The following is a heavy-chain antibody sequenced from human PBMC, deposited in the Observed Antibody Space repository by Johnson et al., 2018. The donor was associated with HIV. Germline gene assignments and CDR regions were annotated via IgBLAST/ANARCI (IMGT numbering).Heavy chain of an antibody. CDR1: GFTFSNYA. CDR3: VELPGFGDYDDGALDI. V-gene: IGHV3-30*02. Sequence: QVQLVESGGGLVLPGGSLRVSCAASGFTFSNYAMSWVRQAPGKGLEWVAFIRYDGSNKYYADSVKGRFTISRDNSKNTLYMQMKSLRAEDTAVYYCVELPGFGDYDDGALDIWGQGTMVTVSS. J-gene: IGHJ3*02. D-gene: IGHD4-17*01. CDR2: IRYDGSNK.